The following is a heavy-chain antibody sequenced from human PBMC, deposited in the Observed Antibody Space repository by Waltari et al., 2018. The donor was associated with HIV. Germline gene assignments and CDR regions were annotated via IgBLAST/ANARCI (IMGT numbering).Heavy chain of an antibody. V-gene: IGHV3-64D*06. CDR1: GFTFSQYY. CDR3: VLDANRPLDY. J-gene: IGHJ4*02. Sequence: EVQLVESGGGSVQPGGSLRLSCSASGFTFSQYYMHWVRQAPGKGLEYVSVINGNGATTYYADSVKGRVTISRDNSKNTVYLQMSSLRVEDTAVNYCVLDANRPLDYWGQGTLVSVSS. CDR2: INGNGATT.